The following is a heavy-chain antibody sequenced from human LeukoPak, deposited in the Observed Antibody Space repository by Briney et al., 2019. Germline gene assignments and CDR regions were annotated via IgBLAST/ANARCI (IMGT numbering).Heavy chain of an antibody. V-gene: IGHV3-11*01. CDR2: ISRGSGSSI. Sequence: GGSLRLSCAASGFSFSDYYMTWIRQAPGKGLEWVSHISRGSGSSIYYADSVKGRFTISRDNAKNSLYLQMNSLRAEDTAVFYCARGGWYYYDSSAYWGQGTLVTVSS. CDR1: GFSFSDYY. J-gene: IGHJ4*02. D-gene: IGHD3-22*01. CDR3: ARGGWYYYDSSAY.